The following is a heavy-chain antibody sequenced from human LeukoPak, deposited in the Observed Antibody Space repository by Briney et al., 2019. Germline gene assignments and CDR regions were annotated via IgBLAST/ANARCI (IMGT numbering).Heavy chain of an antibody. CDR1: GFTFSNFG. CDR3: AKSFGFGELHPLYYYYYYMDV. Sequence: PGGSLRLSCAASGFTFSNFGMHWVRQAPGKGLEWVAFIRYDGSNKYYADSVKGRFTISRDNSKNTLYLQMNSLRAEDTAVYYCAKSFGFGELHPLYYYYYYMDVWGKGTTVTISS. V-gene: IGHV3-30*02. J-gene: IGHJ6*03. D-gene: IGHD3-10*01. CDR2: IRYDGSNK.